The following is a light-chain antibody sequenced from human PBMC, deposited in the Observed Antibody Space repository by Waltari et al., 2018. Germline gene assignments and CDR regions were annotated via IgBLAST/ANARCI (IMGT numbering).Light chain of an antibody. V-gene: IGLV3-25*03. J-gene: IGLJ3*02. Sequence: SYELTQPPSVAVSPGQTARITCSGDALPEQYANWYQQKACQAPMLVIYKDHERPSGIPERYSGASSGTIVTLTISGVQAEDEADYYCQSADSSGAYRVFGGGTKLTVL. CDR3: QSADSSGAYRV. CDR1: ALPEQY. CDR2: KDH.